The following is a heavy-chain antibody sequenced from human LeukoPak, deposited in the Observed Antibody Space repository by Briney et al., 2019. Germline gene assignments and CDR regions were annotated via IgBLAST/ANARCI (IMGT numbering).Heavy chain of an antibody. V-gene: IGHV4-34*01. D-gene: IGHD6-25*01. Sequence: SETLSLTCAVYGGSFSGYYWSWLRQPPGKGLEWIGEINHSGSTNYNPSLKSRVTISVDTSKNQFSLKLSSVTAADTAVYYCARRDSSGIGWFDPWGQGTLVTVSS. CDR1: GGSFSGYY. J-gene: IGHJ5*02. CDR2: INHSGST. CDR3: ARRDSSGIGWFDP.